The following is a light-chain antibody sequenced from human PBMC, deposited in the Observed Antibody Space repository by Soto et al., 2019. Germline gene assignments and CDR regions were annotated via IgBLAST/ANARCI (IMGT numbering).Light chain of an antibody. Sequence: DIQMTQSPSSLSASVGDRVTITCRASQSISSYLNWYQQKPGKAPKLLIYAASSLQSGVPSRFSGSGSGTDFTLTISSLQPADFATYYCQHSYSTPPLTFGGGTKVEIK. CDR2: AAS. CDR1: QSISSY. V-gene: IGKV1-39*01. CDR3: QHSYSTPPLT. J-gene: IGKJ4*01.